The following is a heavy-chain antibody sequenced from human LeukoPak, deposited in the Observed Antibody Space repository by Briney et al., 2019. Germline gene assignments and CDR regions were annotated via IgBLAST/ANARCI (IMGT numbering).Heavy chain of an antibody. V-gene: IGHV4-34*01. J-gene: IGHJ4*02. CDR2: INHSGST. CDR1: GGSFSGYY. CDR3: ARDPKLPYSSAYYFDY. D-gene: IGHD6-25*01. Sequence: SETLSLTCAVYGGSFSGYYWSWIRQPPGKGLEWIGEINHSGSTNYNPSLKSRVTISVDTSKNQFSLKLSSVTAADTAVHYCARDPKLPYSSAYYFDYWGQGTLVTVSS.